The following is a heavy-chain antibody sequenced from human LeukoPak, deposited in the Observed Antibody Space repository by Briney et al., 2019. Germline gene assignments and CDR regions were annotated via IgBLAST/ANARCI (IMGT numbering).Heavy chain of an antibody. CDR3: ARGWPILTAARPAWFDP. CDR1: GGSFSGYY. Sequence: SETLSLTCAVYGGSFSGYYWSWIRQPPGKGLEWIGEINHSGSTNYNPSLKSRVTISVDTSKNQFSLKLSSVTAADTAVYYCARGWPILTAARPAWFDPWGQGTLVTVSS. V-gene: IGHV4-34*01. J-gene: IGHJ5*02. D-gene: IGHD6-6*01. CDR2: INHSGST.